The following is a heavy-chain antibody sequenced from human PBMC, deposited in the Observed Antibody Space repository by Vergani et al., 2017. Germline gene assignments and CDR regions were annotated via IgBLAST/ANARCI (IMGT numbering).Heavy chain of an antibody. D-gene: IGHD3-3*01. CDR2: IYYSGST. J-gene: IGHJ5*02. Sequence: QVQLQESGPGLVKPSQTLSLTCTVSGGSISSGGYYWSWIRQHPGKGLEWSGYIYYSGSTYYNPSLTSLVTISVDTSKNQVSLKLSSVTAADTAVYYCAGXTMMTIFGVAQVAWFDPWGQGTLVTGSS. CDR3: AGXTMMTIFGVAQVAWFDP. V-gene: IGHV4-31*01. CDR1: GGSISSGGYY.